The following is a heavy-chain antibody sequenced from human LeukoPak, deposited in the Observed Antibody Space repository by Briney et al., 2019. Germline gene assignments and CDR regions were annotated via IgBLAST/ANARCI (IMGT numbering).Heavy chain of an antibody. Sequence: PGGSLRLSCAASGFTVSSNYMSWVRQAPGKGLEWVSSISGSISSKLYAESVKGRFTISRDRSENSVFLQMNSLRPDDTAVYYCAKDGGRYRFDYWGQGTMVTVSS. D-gene: IGHD3-16*02. J-gene: IGHJ4*02. CDR3: AKDGGRYRFDY. CDR2: ISGSISSK. V-gene: IGHV3-21*01. CDR1: GFTVSSNY.